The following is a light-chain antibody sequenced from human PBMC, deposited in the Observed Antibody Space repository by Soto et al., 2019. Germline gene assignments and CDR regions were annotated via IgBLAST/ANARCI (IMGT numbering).Light chain of an antibody. CDR1: SGSIDSNY. V-gene: IGLV6-57*03. Sequence: NFMLTQPHSVSESPGKTVTISCTRTSGSIDSNYVQWYQQRPGSAPTTVIYEDNPRPSGVPDRFSGSIDSSSNSASLTIAGLKNEDEADYYCQSYDSGVWVFGGGTKVTVL. CDR2: EDN. CDR3: QSYDSGVWV. J-gene: IGLJ3*02.